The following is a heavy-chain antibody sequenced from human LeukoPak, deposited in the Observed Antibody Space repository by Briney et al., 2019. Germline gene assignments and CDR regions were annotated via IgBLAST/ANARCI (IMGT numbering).Heavy chain of an antibody. CDR2: ISGSGGST. J-gene: IGHJ6*04. CDR1: GFTFSSYA. Sequence: GGSLRLSCAASGFTFSSYAMSWVRQAPGKGLEWVSAISGSGGSTYYADSVKGRFTISRDNSKNTLYLQMNSLRAEDTAVYYCAKDGAAAGYYNYGMDVWGKGTTVTVSS. D-gene: IGHD6-13*01. CDR3: AKDGAAAGYYNYGMDV. V-gene: IGHV3-23*01.